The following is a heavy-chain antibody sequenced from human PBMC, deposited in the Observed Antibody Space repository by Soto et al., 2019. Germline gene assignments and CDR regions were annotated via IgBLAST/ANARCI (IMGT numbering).Heavy chain of an antibody. CDR2: INSDGSRT. D-gene: IGHD2-2*01. J-gene: IGHJ6*02. CDR3: ARARYCTSTTCYQGVDV. Sequence: AGGSLRLSCEVSGFTFRSHWMHWVRQAPGKGLIWVSRINSDGSRTKYVDSVKGRFTISRDNAKNTLYLQMNSLRAEDTAMYYCARARYCTSTTCYQGVDVWGQGTTVTVSS. V-gene: IGHV3-74*01. CDR1: GFTFRSHW.